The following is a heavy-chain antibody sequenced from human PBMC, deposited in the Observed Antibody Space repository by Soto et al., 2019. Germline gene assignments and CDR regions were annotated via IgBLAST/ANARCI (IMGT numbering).Heavy chain of an antibody. CDR3: AKGSSGWYDAFDI. Sequence: EVQLLESGEGLVQPGGSLRLSCAASGFTFSSYAMSWVRQAPGKGLEWVSAISGSGGSTYYADSVKGRFTISRDNSKNTLYLQMNSLRAEDTAVYYCAKGSSGWYDAFDIWGQGTMVTVSS. CDR2: ISGSGGST. CDR1: GFTFSSYA. V-gene: IGHV3-23*01. J-gene: IGHJ3*02. D-gene: IGHD6-19*01.